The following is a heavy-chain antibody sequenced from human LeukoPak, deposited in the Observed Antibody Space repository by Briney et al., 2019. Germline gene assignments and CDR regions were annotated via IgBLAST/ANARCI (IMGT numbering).Heavy chain of an antibody. CDR3: AKLGDSSGYFSNLFDY. D-gene: IGHD3-22*01. V-gene: IGHV3-23*01. CDR2: ISGSGSNT. Sequence: GGSLRLSCAASGFTFSSYAMSWVRQAPGKGLEWVSAISGSGSNTFYADSVKGRFTISRDNSKNTLYLQMNSLRAEDTAVYYCAKLGDSSGYFSNLFDYWGQGTLVTVSS. J-gene: IGHJ4*02. CDR1: GFTFSSYA.